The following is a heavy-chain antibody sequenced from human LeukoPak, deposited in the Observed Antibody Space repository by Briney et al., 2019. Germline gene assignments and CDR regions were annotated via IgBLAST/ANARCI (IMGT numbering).Heavy chain of an antibody. CDR1: GLTFSNYA. CDR3: AKASVAIPQYCNS. J-gene: IGHJ5*02. V-gene: IGHV3-23*01. CDR2: ISGSGGST. D-gene: IGHD2-2*02. Sequence: PGGSLRLSCAASGLTFSNYAMSWVRQAPGKGLEWVSAISGSGGSTYYADSVKGRFTISRDNSKDTLFLQLNSLTAADTAMYFCAKASVAIPQYCNSWGQGTLVTVSS.